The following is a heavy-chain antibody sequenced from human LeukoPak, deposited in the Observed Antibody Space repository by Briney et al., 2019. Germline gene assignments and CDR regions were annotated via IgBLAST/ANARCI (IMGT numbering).Heavy chain of an antibody. CDR3: ARGLDYDILTGEPYYFDY. J-gene: IGHJ4*02. V-gene: IGHV4-59*01. CDR1: GGSISSYY. Sequence: PSETLSLTCTVSGGSISSYYWSWIRQPPGKGLEWIGYIYYSGSTNYNPSLKSRVTISVDTSKNQFSLKLSSVTAADTAVYYCARGLDYDILTGEPYYFDYWGQGTLVTVSS. CDR2: IYYSGST. D-gene: IGHD3-9*01.